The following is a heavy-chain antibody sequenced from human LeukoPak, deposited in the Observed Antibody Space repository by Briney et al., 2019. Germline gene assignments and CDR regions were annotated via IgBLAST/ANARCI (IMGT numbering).Heavy chain of an antibody. J-gene: IGHJ5*02. Sequence: ASVKVSCKAPGYTFTSYGINWVGQATGQGLEWMGWMNPNSGNTGYAQKFQGRVTMTRSTSISTAYMELNSLRSDDTGVYYCARGIGSGYARNLWGQGTLVTVPS. D-gene: IGHD5-12*01. V-gene: IGHV1-8*01. CDR1: GYTFTSYG. CDR2: MNPNSGNT. CDR3: ARGIGSGYARNL.